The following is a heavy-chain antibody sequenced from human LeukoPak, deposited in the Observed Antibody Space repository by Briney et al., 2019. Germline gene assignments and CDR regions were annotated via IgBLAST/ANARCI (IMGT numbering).Heavy chain of an antibody. D-gene: IGHD3-10*01. V-gene: IGHV4-34*01. Sequence: SETLSLTCAVYGGSFSGYYWSWIRQPPGKGLEWVGEINHSGSTNYNPSLKSRVTMSVDTSKNQFSLKLSSVTAADTAVYYCAREPYGSGSYYDWGQGTLVTVSS. J-gene: IGHJ4*02. CDR3: AREPYGSGSYYD. CDR1: GGSFSGYY. CDR2: INHSGST.